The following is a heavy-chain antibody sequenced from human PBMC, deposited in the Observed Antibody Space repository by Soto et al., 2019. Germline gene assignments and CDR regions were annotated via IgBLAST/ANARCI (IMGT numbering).Heavy chain of an antibody. CDR3: ARDHPHSYGVYYFDY. Sequence: PSETVSISCTVSGGCISSYDWNWIRQAPGKGLEWIGYIYSSGSTHYNPSLQNRVTISIDTSKTQVSLKVNSVTAADTAVYYCARDHPHSYGVYYFDYWGQRTPVTVSS. V-gene: IGHV4-59*01. J-gene: IGHJ4*02. D-gene: IGHD4-17*01. CDR2: IYSSGST. CDR1: GGCISSYD.